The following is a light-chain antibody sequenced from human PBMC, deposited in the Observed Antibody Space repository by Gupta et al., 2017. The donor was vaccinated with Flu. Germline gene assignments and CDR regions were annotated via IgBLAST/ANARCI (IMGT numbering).Light chain of an antibody. CDR1: QSISSY. V-gene: IGKV1-39*01. CDR3: QQRSG. J-gene: IGKJ1*01. Sequence: DIQMTQSPSSLSASVGDRVTITCRASQSISSYLNWYQQKPGKAPKLLIYAASSLQSGVPSRFSGSGSGTDFTLTISSLQPEDFATYYCQQRSGFGQGTKVEIK. CDR2: AAS.